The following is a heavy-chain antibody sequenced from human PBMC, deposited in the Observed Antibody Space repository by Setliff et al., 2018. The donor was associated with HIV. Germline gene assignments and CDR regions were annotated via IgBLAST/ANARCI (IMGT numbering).Heavy chain of an antibody. CDR2: IQHSGRI. J-gene: IGHJ4*02. CDR1: GGSFSGYC. CDR3: ARSIVPVASGYYYFEY. Sequence: PSETLSLTCAVYGGSFSGYCWSWIRQPPGKGLEWIGEIQHSGRINYNPSLRGRVTISVDTSKNQFSLRLSSVAAGDTAVYYCARSIVPVASGYYYFEYWGQGTLVTVSS. D-gene: IGHD3-3*01. V-gene: IGHV4-34*01.